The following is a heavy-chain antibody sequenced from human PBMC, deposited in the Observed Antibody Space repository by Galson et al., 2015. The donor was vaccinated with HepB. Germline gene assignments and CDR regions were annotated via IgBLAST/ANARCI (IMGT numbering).Heavy chain of an antibody. Sequence: SLRLSCAASGFTFSSYGMHWVRQAPGKGLEWVAVIWYDGSNKYYADSVKGRFTISRDNSKNTLYLQMNSLRAEDTAVYYCTRAIAARPHYYYYMDVWGKGTTVTVSS. J-gene: IGHJ6*03. CDR3: TRAIAARPHYYYYMDV. D-gene: IGHD6-6*01. CDR1: GFTFSSYG. CDR2: IWYDGSNK. V-gene: IGHV3-33*01.